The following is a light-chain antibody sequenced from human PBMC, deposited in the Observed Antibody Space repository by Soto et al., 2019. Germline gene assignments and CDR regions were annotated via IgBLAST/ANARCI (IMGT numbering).Light chain of an antibody. J-gene: IGKJ1*01. CDR2: KAS. CDR3: QQYNDNWT. V-gene: IGKV1-5*03. CDR1: QSISSW. Sequence: DLQMTQSPSILSASVGDRVTITCRASQSISSWLAWYQQKPGQAPKLLIYKASTLQSGVPSRFSGSGSGTEFTLAISSLQPDDSATYYCQQYNDNWTFGQGTKVDIK.